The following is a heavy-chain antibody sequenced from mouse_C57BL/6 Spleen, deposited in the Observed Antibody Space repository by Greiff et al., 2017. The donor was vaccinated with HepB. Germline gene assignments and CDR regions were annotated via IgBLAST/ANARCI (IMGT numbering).Heavy chain of an antibody. CDR3: AREYDVFAY. Sequence: VHVKQSGPELVKPGASVKISCKASGYTFTDYYMNWVKQSHGKSLEWIGDINPNNGGTSYNQKFKGKATLTVDKSSSTAYMERRSLTSEDSAVYYCAREYDVFAYWGQGTLVTVSA. V-gene: IGHV1-26*01. CDR2: INPNNGGT. CDR1: GYTFTDYY. D-gene: IGHD2-14*01. J-gene: IGHJ3*01.